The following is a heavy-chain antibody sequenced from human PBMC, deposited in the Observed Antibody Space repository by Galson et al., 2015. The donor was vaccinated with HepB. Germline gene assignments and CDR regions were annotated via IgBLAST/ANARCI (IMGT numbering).Heavy chain of an antibody. CDR1: GFTFSSYA. D-gene: IGHD3-9*01. CDR3: AKDIGSEVWLLADY. V-gene: IGHV3-23*01. Sequence: SLRLSCAASGFTFSSYAMSWVRQAPGKGLEWVPAISGSGGSTYYADSVKGRFTISRDNSKNTLYLQMNSLRAEDTAVYYCAKDIGSEVWLLADYWGQGTLVTVSS. CDR2: ISGSGGST. J-gene: IGHJ4*02.